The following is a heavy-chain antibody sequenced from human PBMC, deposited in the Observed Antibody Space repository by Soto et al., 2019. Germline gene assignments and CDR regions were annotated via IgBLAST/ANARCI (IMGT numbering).Heavy chain of an antibody. CDR3: ARGSWDDVTGHYYMDV. CDR2: TYYRSKWYN. CDR1: GGSVSSNSAA. D-gene: IGHD1-1*01. Sequence: PSPTLSLTCAISGGSVSSNSAAWNWIRQSPSRGLEWLGRTYYRSKWYNDYAVSVKSRITVNPDTSKNQFSLQLNSVTPEDTAVYYCARGSWDDVTGHYYMDVWGKGTTVTVSS. J-gene: IGHJ6*03. V-gene: IGHV6-1*01.